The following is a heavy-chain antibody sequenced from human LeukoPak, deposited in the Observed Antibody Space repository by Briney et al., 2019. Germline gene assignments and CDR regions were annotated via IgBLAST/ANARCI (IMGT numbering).Heavy chain of an antibody. Sequence: GGSVRLSCAASGFTLSSYAMRWVRQASGKGLEWVSAHSGSGGGTYYAQYVKGRFTISRDNSMNTVYLQMNSLRAEDTAVYYCAKGGYGSGSYWSDPVDYWGQGTLVTVSS. CDR1: GFTLSSYA. CDR2: HSGSGGGT. CDR3: AKGGYGSGSYWSDPVDY. V-gene: IGHV3-23*01. J-gene: IGHJ4*02. D-gene: IGHD3-10*01.